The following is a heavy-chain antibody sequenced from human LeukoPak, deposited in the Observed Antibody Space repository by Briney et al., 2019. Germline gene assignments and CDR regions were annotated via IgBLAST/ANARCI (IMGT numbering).Heavy chain of an antibody. D-gene: IGHD1-7*01. Sequence: GWALRLSFPASGLIFSNYSMNWLRQAPGKGLEGVSSISSSSSYIYDADSVKGRFTISRDNAKNSLYLQMNSVRAEDTAVHYCAGSLELRDAFDIWGQGTMVSVS. J-gene: IGHJ3*02. V-gene: IGHV3-21*01. CDR2: ISSSSSYI. CDR3: AGSLELRDAFDI. CDR1: GLIFSNYS.